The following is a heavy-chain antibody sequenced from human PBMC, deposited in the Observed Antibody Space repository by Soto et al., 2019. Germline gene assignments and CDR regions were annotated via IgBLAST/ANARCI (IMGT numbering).Heavy chain of an antibody. J-gene: IGHJ4*02. CDR2: ISYNGIDK. CDR3: ASGKGQNGHDTRFDH. Sequence: QVQLVESGGGLVQPAMSLRLSCAVSGVTFTNYGMHWVRQAPGKGLEWVADISYNGIDKWYVDSVKGRFTISRDKYVQKTYLRMDGPRAYDTAGCNCASGKGQNGHDTRFDHWGQGTLVTVSS. CDR1: GVTFTNYG. V-gene: IGHV3-30*03. D-gene: IGHD5-12*01.